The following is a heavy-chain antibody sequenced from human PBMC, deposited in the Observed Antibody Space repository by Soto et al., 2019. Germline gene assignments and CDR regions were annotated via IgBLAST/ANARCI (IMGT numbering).Heavy chain of an antibody. V-gene: IGHV3-23*01. J-gene: IGHJ4*01. D-gene: IGHD2-2*01. CDR3: VRKYPGTRTFDY. CDR1: GFTFNSYA. Sequence: PGGSLRLSCAASGFTFNSYAMNWVRQAPGKGLAWVSAIGTDGNTYYANSVKGRFTISRDNSRTTLYLQMNSLRVEDTALYYCVRKYPGTRTFDYWGPGTLVTVSS. CDR2: IGTDGNT.